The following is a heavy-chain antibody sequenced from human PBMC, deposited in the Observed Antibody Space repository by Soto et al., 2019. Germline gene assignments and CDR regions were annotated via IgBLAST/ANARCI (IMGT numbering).Heavy chain of an antibody. D-gene: IGHD3-16*01. J-gene: IGHJ4*02. CDR2: ISNSGRIT. CDR1: GFIFSDYY. Sequence: QVPLEESGGGLVKPGGSLRLSCTASGFIFSDYYMSWIRQAPGKVLEWFSDISNSGRITHHADSVEGRFTSSRDNAKYSLYIQMNSLRPEDSAIYDCARDHGGGGLTLEYWGQGTLVTVSS. CDR3: ARDHGGGGLTLEY. V-gene: IGHV3-11*01.